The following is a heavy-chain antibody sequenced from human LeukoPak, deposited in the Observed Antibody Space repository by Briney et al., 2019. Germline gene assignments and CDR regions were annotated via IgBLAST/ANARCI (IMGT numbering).Heavy chain of an antibody. CDR1: GCSISSGGYY. J-gene: IGHJ3*02. CDR2: MYSSGST. D-gene: IGHD6-13*01. CDR3: ARTKPLAAAGGAFDI. Sequence: PSQTLSLTCTVSGCSISSGGYYWSWIRQHPGKGLEWIAYMYSSGSTYYNPSLKSRVTISLDTSKTQFSLKLSSVTAADTAVYYCARTKPLAAAGGAFDIWGQGTMVTVSS. V-gene: IGHV4-31*03.